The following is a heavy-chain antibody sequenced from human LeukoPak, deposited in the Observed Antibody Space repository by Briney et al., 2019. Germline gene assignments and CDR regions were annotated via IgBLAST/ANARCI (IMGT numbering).Heavy chain of an antibody. J-gene: IGHJ1*01. CDR2: ISSSSSYI. V-gene: IGHV3-21*01. D-gene: IGHD6-6*01. CDR3: TTPAARPGAEYSQY. CDR1: GFTFSSYS. Sequence: GGSLRLSCAASGFTFSSYSMNWVRQAPGKGLEWVSSISSSSSYIYYADSVKGRFTISRDNAKNSLYLQMNSLAVEDTAVYYCTTPAARPGAEYSQYWGQGTLVTVSS.